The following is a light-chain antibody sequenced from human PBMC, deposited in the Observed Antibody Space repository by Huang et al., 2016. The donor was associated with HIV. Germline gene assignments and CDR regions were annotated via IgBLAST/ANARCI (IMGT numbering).Light chain of an antibody. CDR2: KAS. Sequence: DIQMTQSPSTLSASVGDRVTITCRASQGIRSWLAWYQQKPGKAPKILIYKASSLESGVPARFSGSGSGTEFTLTISSLQPDDFATYYCQQYNNYSTTFGQGTKVEIK. CDR1: QGIRSW. V-gene: IGKV1-5*03. CDR3: QQYNNYSTT. J-gene: IGKJ1*01.